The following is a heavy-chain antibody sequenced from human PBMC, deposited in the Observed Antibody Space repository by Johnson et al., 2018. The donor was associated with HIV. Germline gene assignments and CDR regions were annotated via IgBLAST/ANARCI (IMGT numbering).Heavy chain of an antibody. J-gene: IGHJ3*02. D-gene: IGHD7-27*01. Sequence: EVQLVESGGGVVRPGGSLRLSCVASGFTFEDYGMNWVRQAPGKGLEWVSDISWHGGTIYYADSVKGRFTISRDNAKNSLYLQMNSLRAEDTAVYYCARDIGLTGDPVGDAFDIWGQGTMVTVSS. CDR1: GFTFEDYG. CDR2: ISWHGGTI. V-gene: IGHV3-20*04. CDR3: ARDIGLTGDPVGDAFDI.